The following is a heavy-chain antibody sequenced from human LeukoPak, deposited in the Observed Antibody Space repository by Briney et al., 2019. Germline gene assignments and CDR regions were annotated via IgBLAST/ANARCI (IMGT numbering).Heavy chain of an antibody. Sequence: ASVKVSCKVSGYTLTELSMHWVRQAPGKGLEWMGRFDPEDGETIYAQKFQGRVTMTADTSTDTVYMELSSLRSDDTAVYYCARDQQLLKNYDAFDIWGQGTMVTVSS. D-gene: IGHD2-2*01. V-gene: IGHV1-24*01. J-gene: IGHJ3*02. CDR1: GYTLTELS. CDR3: ARDQQLLKNYDAFDI. CDR2: FDPEDGET.